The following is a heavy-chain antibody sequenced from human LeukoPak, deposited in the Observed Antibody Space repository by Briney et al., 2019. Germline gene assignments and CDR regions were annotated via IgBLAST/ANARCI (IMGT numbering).Heavy chain of an antibody. CDR2: VNPNSGGT. CDR1: GYTFTGYY. D-gene: IGHD6-6*01. CDR3: ARARGGCSSSYVHY. J-gene: IGHJ4*02. V-gene: IGHV1-2*02. Sequence: ASVKVSCKASGYTFTGYYMHWVRQAPGQGLEWMGWVNPNSGGTNYAQKFQGRVTMTRDTSISTAYMELSRLRSDDTAVYYCARARGGCSSSYVHYWGQGTLVTVSS.